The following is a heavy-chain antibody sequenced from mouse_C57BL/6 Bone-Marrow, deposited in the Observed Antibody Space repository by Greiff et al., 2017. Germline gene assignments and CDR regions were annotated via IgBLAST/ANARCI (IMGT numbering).Heavy chain of an antibody. J-gene: IGHJ4*01. CDR2: IDPENGDT. CDR3: GYGNAMDY. V-gene: IGHV14-4*01. D-gene: IGHD1-1*01. Sequence: EVQLQQSGAELVRPGASVKLSCTASGFNIKDDYMHWVKQRPEQGLEWIGLIDPENGDTEYASKFQGKATITADTSSNTAYLQLSSLTSEDTAVYYCGYGNAMDYWGQGTSVTVSS. CDR1: GFNIKDDY.